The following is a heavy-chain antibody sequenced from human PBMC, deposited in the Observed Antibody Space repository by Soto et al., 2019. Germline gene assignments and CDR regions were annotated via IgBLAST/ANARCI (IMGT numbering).Heavy chain of an antibody. D-gene: IGHD2-2*02. CDR3: ARGYIDTINWFDP. V-gene: IGHV4-30-2*01. Sequence: SETLSLTCAVSGGSIGGGGYSWTWIRQPPGKGLEWIGCVYQSGSTYYNPSLKSRVTISSDRPYNQFSLKLSSVTAADTAVYYCARGYIDTINWFDPWGQGTLVTVSS. CDR1: GGSIGGGGYS. CDR2: VYQSGST. J-gene: IGHJ5*02.